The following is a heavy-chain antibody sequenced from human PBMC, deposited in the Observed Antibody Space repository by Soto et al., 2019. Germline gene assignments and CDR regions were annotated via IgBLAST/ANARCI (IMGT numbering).Heavy chain of an antibody. CDR1: GLTFSSYW. Sequence: HPGGSMKLSCAASGLTFSSYWMHWVRQAPGKGLVWVSRINSDGSSTSYADSVKGRFTISRDNAKNTLYLQMNSLRAEDTAVYYCARDSATLKEGGNYYMDVWGKGTTVTVSS. D-gene: IGHD6-25*01. J-gene: IGHJ6*03. CDR2: INSDGSST. V-gene: IGHV3-74*01. CDR3: ARDSATLKEGGNYYMDV.